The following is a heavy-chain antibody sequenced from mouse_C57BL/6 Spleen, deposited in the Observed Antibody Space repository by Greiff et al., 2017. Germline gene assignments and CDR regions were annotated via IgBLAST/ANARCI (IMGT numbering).Heavy chain of an antibody. V-gene: IGHV6-3*01. CDR3: TSGYGSSYNAMDY. D-gene: IGHD1-1*01. J-gene: IGHJ4*01. Sequence: DVQLQESGGGLVQPGGSMKLSCVASGFTFSNYWMNWVRQSPEKGLEWVAQIRMKSDNDATNYAESVKGRFTISREDSKSSVYLQMNNLRAEDTGIYSCTSGYGSSYNAMDYWGQGTSVTVSS. CDR1: GFTFSNYW. CDR2: IRMKSDNDAT.